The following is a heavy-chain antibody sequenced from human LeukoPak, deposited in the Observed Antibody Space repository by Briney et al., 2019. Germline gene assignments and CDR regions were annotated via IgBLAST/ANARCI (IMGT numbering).Heavy chain of an antibody. J-gene: IGHJ4*02. Sequence: GGSLRLSCSASGFTFSSYAMHWVRQAPGRGLEYVSAISSNGGSTYYADSVKGRFTISRDNSKNTLYLQMSSLRAEDTAVYYCVKGYCSSISCYGDYWGQGTLVTFSS. CDR3: VKGYCSSISCYGDY. D-gene: IGHD2-2*01. CDR2: ISSNGGST. V-gene: IGHV3-64D*09. CDR1: GFTFSSYA.